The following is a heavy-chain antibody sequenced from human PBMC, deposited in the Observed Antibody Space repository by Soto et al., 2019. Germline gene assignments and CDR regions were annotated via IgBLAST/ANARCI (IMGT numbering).Heavy chain of an antibody. V-gene: IGHV3-43*02. CDR2: ISGDGGST. Sequence: GGSLRLSCAASGFTFDDYAMHWVRQAPGKGLEWVSLISGDGGSTYYADSVKGRFTISRDNSKNSLYLQMNSLRTEDTAWYYCAKDIRSPYSSGWYYYYGMDVWGQGTTVTVSS. CDR1: GFTFDDYA. J-gene: IGHJ6*02. D-gene: IGHD6-19*01. CDR3: AKDIRSPYSSGWYYYYGMDV.